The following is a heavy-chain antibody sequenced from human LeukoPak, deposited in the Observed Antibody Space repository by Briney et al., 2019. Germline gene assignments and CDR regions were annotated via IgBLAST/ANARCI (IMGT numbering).Heavy chain of an antibody. V-gene: IGHV3-23*01. J-gene: IGHJ6*03. CDR2: ISGSGGST. D-gene: IGHD3-3*01. CDR1: GFTFSSYA. CDR3: AKSHSEPTIFGVVIDYYYYMDV. Sequence: AGGSLRLSCAASGFTFSSYAMSWVRQAPGKGLEWVSAISGSGGSTYYADSVKGRFTISRDNSKNTLYLQMNSLRAEDTAVYYCAKSHSEPTIFGVVIDYYYYMDVWGKGTTVTVSS.